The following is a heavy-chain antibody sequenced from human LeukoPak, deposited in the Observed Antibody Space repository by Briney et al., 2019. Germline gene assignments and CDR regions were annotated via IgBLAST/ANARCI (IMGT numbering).Heavy chain of an antibody. J-gene: IGHJ4*02. Sequence: PGGSLRLSCAASGFTFSSYWMSWVRQAPGKGLEWVSKIKEDGSEKYYVDSVKGRFTISRDNAKNSLYLQMNSLRAEDTAVYYCAKAFSTIAGDYFDYWGQGTLVTVSS. CDR3: AKAFSTIAGDYFDY. CDR1: GFTFSSYW. V-gene: IGHV3-7*03. D-gene: IGHD2-21*01. CDR2: IKEDGSEK.